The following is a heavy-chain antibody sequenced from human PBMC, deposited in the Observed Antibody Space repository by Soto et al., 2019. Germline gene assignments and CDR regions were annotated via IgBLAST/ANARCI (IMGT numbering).Heavy chain of an antibody. J-gene: IGHJ5*02. V-gene: IGHV4-59*11. D-gene: IGHD3-10*01. CDR2: VDVRGST. CDR3: ARESSIRGLVYVSNWLAP. Sequence: QVHLQESGPGLVKPSETLSLTCTVSGGSITNHYWSWIRQPPGKGLEWIGYVDVRGSTNYSPSLKSRATLSVATSGNRFSLRLSSVTAADTAVYYCARESSIRGLVYVSNWLAPWGQGTLVTVSS. CDR1: GGSITNHY.